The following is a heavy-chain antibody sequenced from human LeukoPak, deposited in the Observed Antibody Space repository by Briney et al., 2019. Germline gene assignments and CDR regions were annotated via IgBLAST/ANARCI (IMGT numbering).Heavy chain of an antibody. CDR1: GGTFSSYA. CDR2: IIPILGIA. CDR3: ESRRSGSRKGPQDEFDY. Sequence: ASVKVSCKASGGTFSSYAISWVRQAPGQGLEWMGRIIPILGIANYAQKFQGRVTITADKSTSTAYMELSSLRSEDTAVYYCESRRSGSRKGPQDEFDYWGQGILVTVSS. V-gene: IGHV1-69*04. J-gene: IGHJ4*02. D-gene: IGHD1-26*01.